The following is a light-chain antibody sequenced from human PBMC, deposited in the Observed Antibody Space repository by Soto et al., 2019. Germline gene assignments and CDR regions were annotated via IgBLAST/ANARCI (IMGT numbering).Light chain of an antibody. V-gene: IGLV2-14*01. CDR2: DVS. Sequence: QSVLTQPASVSGSPGQSITISCTGTSSDVGGYNYVSWYQQHPGKAPKLMIYDVSNRPSGVSNRFSGSKSGNTASLTISGLQAEEEPDYYCSSYTRSSTLFYVFGTGTKVTVL. CDR1: SSDVGGYNY. CDR3: SSYTRSSTLFYV. J-gene: IGLJ1*01.